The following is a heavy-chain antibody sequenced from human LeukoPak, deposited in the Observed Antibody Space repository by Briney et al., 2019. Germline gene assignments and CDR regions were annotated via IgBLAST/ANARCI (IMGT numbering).Heavy chain of an antibody. CDR2: IYYSGST. D-gene: IGHD3-10*01. J-gene: IGHJ4*02. CDR3: ARGRNRITMVRGVIDY. V-gene: IGHV4-59*12. Sequence: SETLSLTCTVSGSSISSYYWSWIRQPPGKGLEWIGYIYYSGSTNYNPSLKSRVTISVDTSKNQFSLKLSSVTAADTAVYYCARGRNRITMVRGVIDYWGQGTLATVSS. CDR1: GSSISSYY.